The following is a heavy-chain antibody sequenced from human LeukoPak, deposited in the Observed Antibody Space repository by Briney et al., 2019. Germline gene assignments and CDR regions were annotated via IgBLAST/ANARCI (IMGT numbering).Heavy chain of an antibody. Sequence: GASVKVSCKASGYTFTGYYLHWVRQAPGQGLEWMGCVNPNSGDTNYAQKFQGRVTMTRDTSISTAYMELSRLRSDDTAVYYCARDRRGIVATIPDYWGQGTLVTVSS. D-gene: IGHD5-12*01. J-gene: IGHJ4*02. CDR2: VNPNSGDT. V-gene: IGHV1-2*02. CDR1: GYTFTGYY. CDR3: ARDRRGIVATIPDY.